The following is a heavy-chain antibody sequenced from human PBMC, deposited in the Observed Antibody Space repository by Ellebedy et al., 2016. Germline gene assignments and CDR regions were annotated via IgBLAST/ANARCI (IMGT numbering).Heavy chain of an antibody. CDR2: TYYRSAWYE. CDR3: ARGIGQLALFN. D-gene: IGHD2-21*01. V-gene: IGHV6-1*01. Sequence: SETLSLXXDVSGDAVSRNMTAWHWIRQSPSRGLEWLGRTYYRSAWYEDYASSVKGRIVIRPDISKNQFSLQLKSVTPEDTAVYYCARGIGQLALFNWGQGSLVTVSS. J-gene: IGHJ4*02. CDR1: GDAVSRNMTA.